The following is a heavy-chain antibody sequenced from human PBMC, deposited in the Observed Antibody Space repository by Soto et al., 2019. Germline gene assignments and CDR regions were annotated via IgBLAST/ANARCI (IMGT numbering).Heavy chain of an antibody. Sequence: SETLSLTCSVSGGPIRSSTYYWGWIRQPPGKGLQWIGTIYYTGDTHYTPSLQSRVTISLDTPNNQFSLNLSSVTAADSAVYYCARLQGAWPGHEKPYYYYGMVVWGPAPTVTVSS. CDR3: ARLQGAWPGHEKPYYYYGMVV. D-gene: IGHD2-8*02. J-gene: IGHJ6*02. CDR2: IYYTGDT. V-gene: IGHV4-39*01. CDR1: GGPIRSSTYY.